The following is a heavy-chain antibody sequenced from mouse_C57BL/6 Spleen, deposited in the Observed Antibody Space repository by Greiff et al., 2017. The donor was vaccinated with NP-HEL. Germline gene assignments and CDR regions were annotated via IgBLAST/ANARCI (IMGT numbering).Heavy chain of an antibody. CDR3: ARTYYYGSSYYAMDY. J-gene: IGHJ4*01. D-gene: IGHD1-1*01. CDR2: ISSGSSTI. Sequence: EVQRVESGGGLVKPGGSLKLSCAASGFTFSDYGMHWVRQAPEKGLEWVAYISSGSSTIYYVDTVKGRFPISRDNAKNTLFLQMTSLRSEDTAMYYCARTYYYGSSYYAMDYWGQGTSVTVSS. V-gene: IGHV5-17*01. CDR1: GFTFSDYG.